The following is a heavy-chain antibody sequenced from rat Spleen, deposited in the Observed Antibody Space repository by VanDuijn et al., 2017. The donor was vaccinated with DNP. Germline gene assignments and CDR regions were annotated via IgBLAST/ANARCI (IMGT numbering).Heavy chain of an antibody. J-gene: IGHJ3*01. D-gene: IGHD2-1*01. CDR1: GYSITSSYR. Sequence: EVQLQESGPGLVKTSQSLSLTCSVTGYSITSSYRWNWIRKFPGNKLEWMGSVNSAGTTNYNPSLRSRISITRDTSKNQFFLQVNSVTTEDTATYYCARGTYGFAYWGQGTLVTVSS. V-gene: IGHV3-3*01. CDR2: VNSAGTT. CDR3: ARGTYGFAY.